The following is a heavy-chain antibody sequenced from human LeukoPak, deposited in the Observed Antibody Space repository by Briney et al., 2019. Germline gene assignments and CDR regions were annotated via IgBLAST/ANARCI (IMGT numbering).Heavy chain of an antibody. CDR2: INPNSGGT. J-gene: IGHJ5*02. CDR3: ETDYYDSSGYHNWFDP. Sequence: ASVKVSCKASGYTFTGYYMHWVRQAPGQGLEWMGWINPNSGGTNYAQKFQGRVTMTRDTSISTAYMELSRLRSDDTAVYYCETDYYDSSGYHNWFDPWGQGTLVTVSS. CDR1: GYTFTGYY. V-gene: IGHV1-2*02. D-gene: IGHD3-22*01.